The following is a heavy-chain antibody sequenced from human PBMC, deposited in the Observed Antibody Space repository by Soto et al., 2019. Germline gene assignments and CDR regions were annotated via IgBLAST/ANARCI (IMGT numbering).Heavy chain of an antibody. CDR1: GGSISSGGYY. Sequence: PSETLSLTCTVSGGSISSGGYYWSWIRQHPGKGLEWIGYIYYRGSTYYNPSLKSRVTISVDTSKNQFSLKLSSVTAADTAVYYCARDVPTRGVIDYWGQGTLVTVSS. V-gene: IGHV4-31*03. CDR3: ARDVPTRGVIDY. J-gene: IGHJ4*02. D-gene: IGHD3-10*01. CDR2: IYYRGST.